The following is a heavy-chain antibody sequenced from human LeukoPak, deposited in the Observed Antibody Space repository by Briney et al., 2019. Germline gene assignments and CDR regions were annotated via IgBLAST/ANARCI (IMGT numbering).Heavy chain of an antibody. CDR1: GYTFTSYY. Sequence: ASVKVSCKASGYTFTSYYMHWVRQAPGQGLEWMGIINPSGGSTSYAQKFQGRVTMTRDTSTSTVYMELSSLRSEDAAVYYCASDSVRNRLYNWFDPWGQGTLVTVSS. D-gene: IGHD6-25*01. CDR2: INPSGGST. CDR3: ASDSVRNRLYNWFDP. J-gene: IGHJ5*02. V-gene: IGHV1-46*01.